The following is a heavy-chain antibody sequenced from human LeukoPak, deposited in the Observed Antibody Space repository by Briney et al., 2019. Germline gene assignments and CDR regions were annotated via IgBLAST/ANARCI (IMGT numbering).Heavy chain of an antibody. CDR1: GYTFTRYW. CDR3: AREGNTRHYMDV. Sequence: GESLKISCKASGYTFTRYWIGWVRQVPGKGLEWMGIIYPGDSDTTYSPSFRGQVTISADKSSSIIYLQWSSLKASDTAMYYCAREGNTRHYMDVWGKGTTFSVS. V-gene: IGHV5-51*01. D-gene: IGHD2-15*01. J-gene: IGHJ6*03. CDR2: IYPGDSDT.